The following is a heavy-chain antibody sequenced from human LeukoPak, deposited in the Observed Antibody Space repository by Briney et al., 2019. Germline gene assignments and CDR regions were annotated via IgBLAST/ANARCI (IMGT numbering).Heavy chain of an antibody. Sequence: GGSLRLSCAVSGFTFRTYWMHWVRQVPGKGLEWVSAISGSGGSTYYADSVKGRFTISRDNSKNTLYLQMNSLRAEDTAVYYCAKPPGSSWYRPFDYWGQGTLVTVSS. CDR1: GFTFRTYW. CDR2: ISGSGGST. D-gene: IGHD6-13*01. J-gene: IGHJ4*02. V-gene: IGHV3-23*01. CDR3: AKPPGSSWYRPFDY.